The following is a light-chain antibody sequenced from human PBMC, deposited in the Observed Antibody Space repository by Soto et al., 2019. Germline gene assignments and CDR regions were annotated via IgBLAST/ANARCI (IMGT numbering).Light chain of an antibody. Sequence: EIVLTQSPATLSLSPGERATLSCRASQSVSSNLAWYQQKPGQAPRLLIYHASTRATGIPARFSGSGSGTDFTLTISSLETEDFAVYYCQQRSNWPRTFGQGTKVEIK. CDR1: QSVSSN. CDR2: HAS. V-gene: IGKV3-11*01. J-gene: IGKJ1*01. CDR3: QQRSNWPRT.